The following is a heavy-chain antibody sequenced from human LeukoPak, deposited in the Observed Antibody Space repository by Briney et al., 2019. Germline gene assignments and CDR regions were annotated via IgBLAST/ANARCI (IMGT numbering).Heavy chain of an antibody. J-gene: IGHJ4*02. CDR1: GYTLTELS. V-gene: IGHV1-24*01. D-gene: IGHD3-10*01. Sequence: ASVKFSCKVSGYTLTELSMHWVRQAPGKGLEWMGGFDPEYGETIYAQKFQGRVTMTEDTSTDTAYMELSSLRSEDTAVYYCARGQQYYYGSGSYGGVDYWGQGTLVTVSS. CDR3: ARGQQYYYGSGSYGGVDY. CDR2: FDPEYGET.